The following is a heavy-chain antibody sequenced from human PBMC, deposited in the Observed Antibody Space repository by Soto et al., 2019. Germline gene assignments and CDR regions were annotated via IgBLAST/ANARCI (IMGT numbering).Heavy chain of an antibody. J-gene: IGHJ5*02. D-gene: IGHD6-13*01. Sequence: SETLSLTCCVSGDSISSCHWSWIRQSAGKGLEWIGRIHSSGSTQYNPSLKSRVTMSVDMSKNQFSLRVTSVSAADTAIYYCARGIAATTWSSVAPRGQSAIVT. CDR1: GDSISSCH. CDR2: IHSSGST. CDR3: ARGIAATTWSSVAP. V-gene: IGHV4-4*07.